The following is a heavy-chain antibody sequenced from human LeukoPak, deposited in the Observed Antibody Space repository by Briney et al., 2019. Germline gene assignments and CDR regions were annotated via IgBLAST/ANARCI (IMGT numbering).Heavy chain of an antibody. CDR3: ARAMAAADSGIDY. CDR1: GFTFSSYT. CDR2: ISSSGSYI. J-gene: IGHJ4*02. D-gene: IGHD6-13*01. Sequence: GGSLRLSCAASGFTFSSYTMNWVRQAPGKGLEWVSSISSSGSYIYYADSVKGRFTISRDNAMNSLYLQLNSLRAEDTAVYSCARAMAAADSGIDYWGQGTLVTVSS. V-gene: IGHV3-21*01.